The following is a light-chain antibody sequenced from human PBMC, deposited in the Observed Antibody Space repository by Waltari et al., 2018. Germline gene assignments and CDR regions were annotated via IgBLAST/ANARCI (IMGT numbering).Light chain of an antibody. CDR1: QSVDSTH. Sequence: EVVLTQSLGTLSLSPGERATMSCRASQSVDSTHLAWYQQKPGQAPRLLIYAASTRDIGIPDRFSGSGSGTDFILTISRLEPEDFAVYYCQQYGGSPMYTFGQGTKLEIK. V-gene: IGKV3-20*01. CDR2: AAS. J-gene: IGKJ2*01. CDR3: QQYGGSPMYT.